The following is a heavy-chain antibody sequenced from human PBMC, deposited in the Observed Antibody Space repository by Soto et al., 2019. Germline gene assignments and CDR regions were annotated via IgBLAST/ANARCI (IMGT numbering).Heavy chain of an antibody. Sequence: SVKVSCKASGGTFSSYTITWVRQAPGQGLEWIGGITPIFGTANYAQKFQGRVTITADELRSTAYMELSSLRSEDTAVYYCAREGLEYSTSGYNWFDRWGQGALVTVSS. D-gene: IGHD6-6*01. CDR1: GGTFSSYT. CDR2: ITPIFGTA. V-gene: IGHV1-69*13. J-gene: IGHJ5*02. CDR3: AREGLEYSTSGYNWFDR.